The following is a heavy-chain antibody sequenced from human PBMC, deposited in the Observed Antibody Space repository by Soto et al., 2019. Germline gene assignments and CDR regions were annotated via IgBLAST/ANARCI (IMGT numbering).Heavy chain of an antibody. J-gene: IGHJ4*02. Sequence: PSETLSLTCTVSGGSISSGDYYWSWIRQPPGKGLELIGYIYYSGSTYYNPSLKSRVTISVDTSKNQFSLKLSLRAEDTAIYYCVKRSRDGHNSPLDYWGQGTLVTVSS. CDR2: IYYSGST. CDR1: GGSISSGDYY. D-gene: IGHD1-1*01. V-gene: IGHV4-30-4*01. CDR3: VKRSRDGHNSPLDY.